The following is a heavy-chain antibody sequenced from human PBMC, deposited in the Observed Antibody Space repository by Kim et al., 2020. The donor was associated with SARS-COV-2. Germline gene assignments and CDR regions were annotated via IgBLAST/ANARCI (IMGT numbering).Heavy chain of an antibody. CDR2: IYPGDSDT. CDR1: GYSFTSYW. V-gene: IGHV5-51*01. Sequence: GESLKISCKGSGYSFTSYWIGWVRQMPGKGLEWMGIIYPGDSDTRYSPSFQGQVTISADKSISTAYLQWSSLKASDTAMYYCARHLAVDTAMSTDGYYYYGMDVWGQGTTVTVSS. CDR3: ARHLAVDTAMSTDGYYYYGMDV. D-gene: IGHD5-18*01. J-gene: IGHJ6*02.